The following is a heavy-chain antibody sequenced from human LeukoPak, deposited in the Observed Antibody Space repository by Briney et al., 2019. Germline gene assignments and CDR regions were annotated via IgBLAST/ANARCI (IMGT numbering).Heavy chain of an antibody. CDR3: ASITAVTTPDYYYYGMDV. CDR2: IYYSGST. Sequence: SETLSLTCTVSGGSISSGGYYWSWIRQHPGKGLEWIGYIYYSGSTYYNPSLKSRVTISVDASKNQFSLKLSSVTAADTAVYYCASITAVTTPDYYYYGMDVWGQGTTVTVSS. J-gene: IGHJ6*02. V-gene: IGHV4-31*03. CDR1: GGSISSGGYY. D-gene: IGHD4-17*01.